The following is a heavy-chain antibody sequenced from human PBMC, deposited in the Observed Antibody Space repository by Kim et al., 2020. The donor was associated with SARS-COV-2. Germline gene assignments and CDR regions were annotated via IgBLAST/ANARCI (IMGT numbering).Heavy chain of an antibody. Sequence: GGSLRLSCTASGFTFGDYAMSWFRQAPGKGLEWVGFIRSKAYGGTTEYAASVKGRFTISRDDSTSIAYLQMNSLKTEDTAVYYCTRAEEDIVVVTAIRGFMYSFDYWGHGTLVTASS. CDR2: IRSKAYGGTT. CDR3: TRAEEDIVVVTAIRGFMYSFDY. J-gene: IGHJ4*01. D-gene: IGHD2-21*02. V-gene: IGHV3-49*03. CDR1: GFTFGDYA.